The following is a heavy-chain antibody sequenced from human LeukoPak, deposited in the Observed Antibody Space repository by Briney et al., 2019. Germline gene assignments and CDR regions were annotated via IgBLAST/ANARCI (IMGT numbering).Heavy chain of an antibody. V-gene: IGHV1-69*01. D-gene: IGHD1-26*01. CDR1: GGTFSSYA. CDR2: IIPIFGTA. Sequence: ASVKVSCKASGGTFSSYAISWVRQAPGQGLEWMGGIIPIFGTANYAQKFQGRVTITADESTSTAYMELSSLRSEDTAVYYCARVESGSYYRRSGWFDPWGQGTLVTVSS. CDR3: ARVESGSYYRRSGWFDP. J-gene: IGHJ5*02.